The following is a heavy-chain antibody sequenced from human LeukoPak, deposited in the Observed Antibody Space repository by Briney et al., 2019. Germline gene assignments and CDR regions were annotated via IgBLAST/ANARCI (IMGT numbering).Heavy chain of an antibody. J-gene: IGHJ3*02. D-gene: IGHD3-3*02. CDR1: GGSFSGYY. V-gene: IGHV4-34*01. Sequence: SETLSLTCAVYGGSFSGYYWSWIRQPPGKGLEWIGEINHSGSTNYNPSLKSRVTISVDTSKNQFSLKLSSVTAADTAAYYCARGLLGRAFDIWGQGTMVTVSS. CDR3: ARGLLGRAFDI. CDR2: INHSGST.